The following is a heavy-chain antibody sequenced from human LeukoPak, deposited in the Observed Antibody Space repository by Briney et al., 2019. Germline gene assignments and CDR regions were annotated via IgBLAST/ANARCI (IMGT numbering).Heavy chain of an antibody. CDR1: GFPFSSYS. D-gene: IGHD3-22*01. Sequence: GGSLRLSCAASGFPFSSYSMNWVGQAPGKGLEWASSIISSRGDIYYADSVKCRFTISRDNAKSSLYLQMNSLRAEDTAVYYCARGRITMIVVVIDDAFDIWGQGTMVTVSS. CDR2: IISSRGDI. V-gene: IGHV3-21*01. J-gene: IGHJ3*02. CDR3: ARGRITMIVVVIDDAFDI.